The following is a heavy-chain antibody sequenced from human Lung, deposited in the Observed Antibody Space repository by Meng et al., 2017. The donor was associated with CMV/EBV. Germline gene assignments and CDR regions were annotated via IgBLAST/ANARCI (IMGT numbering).Heavy chain of an antibody. CDR2: IIPISGTT. CDR3: AREPDAIRTFAY. J-gene: IGHJ4*02. Sequence: SXXVSXKASGGTFNNYAINWVRQAPGQGLEWMGGIIPISGTTNYVQKFQGRVTITTDESTSTGYMELSSLKSEDTAVYYCAREPDAIRTFAYWGQGTLVTVSS. D-gene: IGHD2-2*02. CDR1: GGTFNNYA. V-gene: IGHV1-69*05.